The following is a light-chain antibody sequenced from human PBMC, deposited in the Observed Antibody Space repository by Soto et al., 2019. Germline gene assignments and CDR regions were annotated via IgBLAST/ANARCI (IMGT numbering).Light chain of an antibody. CDR3: ATWDDSLDVHV. Sequence: QSVLTQPPSASGTPGQTITISCSGGSSNIGINTVNWYEHLPGTAPRLVIYGNNQRPSGVPDRFSGSKSGTSASLAISGLQSEDEGHYYCATWDDSLDVHVFGTGTKVTVL. V-gene: IGLV1-44*01. CDR2: GNN. J-gene: IGLJ1*01. CDR1: SSNIGINT.